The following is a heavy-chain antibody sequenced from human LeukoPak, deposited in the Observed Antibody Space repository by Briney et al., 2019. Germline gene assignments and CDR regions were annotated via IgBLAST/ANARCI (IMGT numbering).Heavy chain of an antibody. CDR1: GGSMSAYY. J-gene: IGHJ5*02. CDR2: IYYTGNT. Sequence: SETLSLTCTVSGGSMSAYYWSWIRQSPGKGLEWIGFIYYTGNTNYNPSLKSRLTISVDTSKNQFSLKVSSVTAADTAVYYCVRSKSGTYGWFDPWGQGTLVTVSS. CDR3: VRSKSGTYGWFDP. D-gene: IGHD4-17*01. V-gene: IGHV4-59*01.